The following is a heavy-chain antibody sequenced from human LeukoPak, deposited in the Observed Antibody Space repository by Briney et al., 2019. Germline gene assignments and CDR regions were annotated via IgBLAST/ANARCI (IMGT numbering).Heavy chain of an antibody. Sequence: GRSLRLSCAASGFTFSSYAMHWVRQAPGKGLEWVAVISYDGSNKYYADSVKGRFTISRDNSKNTLYLQMNSLRAEDTAVYYCAKDLSYYGSGSPIDYWGQGTLVTVSS. CDR2: ISYDGSNK. CDR1: GFTFSSYA. CDR3: AKDLSYYGSGSPIDY. V-gene: IGHV3-30*04. J-gene: IGHJ4*02. D-gene: IGHD3-10*01.